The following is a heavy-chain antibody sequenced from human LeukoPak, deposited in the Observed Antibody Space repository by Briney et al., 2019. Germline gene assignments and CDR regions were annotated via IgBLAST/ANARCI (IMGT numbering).Heavy chain of an antibody. CDR3: TTEVGIAVAGGIDY. CDR1: GFTFSTYW. CDR2: IKSKTDGGTT. Sequence: GGSLRLSCAASGFTFSTYWMSWVRQAPGKGLEWVGRIKSKTDGGTTDYAAPVKGRFTISRDDSKNTLYLQMNSLKTEDTAVYYCTTEVGIAVAGGIDYWGQGTLVTVSS. J-gene: IGHJ4*02. D-gene: IGHD6-19*01. V-gene: IGHV3-15*01.